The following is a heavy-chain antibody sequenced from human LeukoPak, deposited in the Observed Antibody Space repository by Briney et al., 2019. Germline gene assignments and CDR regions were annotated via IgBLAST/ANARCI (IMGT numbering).Heavy chain of an antibody. J-gene: IGHJ4*02. CDR3: ATTPLRGYSYAIDY. CDR2: ISAYNGNT. D-gene: IGHD5-18*01. Sequence: ASVKVSCKASGYTFTSYGISWVRQAPGQGLEWMGRISAYNGNTNYAQKLQGRVTMTTDTSTSTAYMELRSLRSDDTAVYYCATTPLRGYSYAIDYWGQGTLVTVSS. V-gene: IGHV1-18*01. CDR1: GYTFTSYG.